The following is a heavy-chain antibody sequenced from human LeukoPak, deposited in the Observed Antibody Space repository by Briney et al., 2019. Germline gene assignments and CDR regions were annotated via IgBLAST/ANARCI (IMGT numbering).Heavy chain of an antibody. CDR2: INAGNGNT. CDR3: ASSGIAAAGTVDWFDP. D-gene: IGHD6-13*01. Sequence: GASVKVSCKASGYTFTSYAMHWVRQAPGQRLEWMGWINAGNGNTKYSQKYQGRVTITRDTSASTAYMELSSLRSEDTAVYYCASSGIAAAGTVDWFDPWGQGTLVPVSS. CDR1: GYTFTSYA. V-gene: IGHV1-3*01. J-gene: IGHJ5*02.